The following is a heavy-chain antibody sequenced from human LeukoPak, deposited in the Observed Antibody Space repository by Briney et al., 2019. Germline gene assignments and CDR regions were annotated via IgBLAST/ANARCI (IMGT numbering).Heavy chain of an antibody. CDR3: ARDLEYYDILTGYYNGAFDI. D-gene: IGHD3-9*01. Sequence: SETLSLTCTVSGGSINNYYWTWIRQPPGKGLEWIGYVYYSGSTNYNPSLKSRVTISVDTSKNQFSLKLNSVTAADTAVYYCARDLEYYDILTGYYNGAFDIWGQGTMVTVSS. J-gene: IGHJ3*02. V-gene: IGHV4-59*01. CDR1: GGSINNYY. CDR2: VYYSGST.